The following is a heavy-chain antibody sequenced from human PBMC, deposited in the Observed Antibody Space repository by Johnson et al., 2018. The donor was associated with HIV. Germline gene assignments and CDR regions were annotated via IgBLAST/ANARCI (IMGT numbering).Heavy chain of an antibody. CDR3: AKDYEWFGEFVDAFDI. V-gene: IGHV3-23*04. CDR1: GFIFSNAW. D-gene: IGHD3-10*01. J-gene: IGHJ3*02. Sequence: VQLVESGGGLVKPGGSLRLSCAVSGFIFSNAWMSWVRQAPGKGLEWVSAISGSGGSTYYADSVKGRFTISRDNSKNTLYLQMNSLRPEDTAVYYCAKDYEWFGEFVDAFDIWGQGTMVTVSS. CDR2: ISGSGGST.